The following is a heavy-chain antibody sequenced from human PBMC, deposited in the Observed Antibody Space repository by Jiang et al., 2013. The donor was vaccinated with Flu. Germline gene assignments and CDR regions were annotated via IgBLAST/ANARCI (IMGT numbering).Heavy chain of an antibody. CDR2: ISGSGGNT. J-gene: IGHJ5*02. V-gene: IGHV3-23*01. D-gene: IGHD3-10*01. Sequence: GGLVQPGGSLRLSCAVSGFTFSTYAMSWVRQAPGKGLEWVSAISGSGGNTYYADSVKGRFTISRDNSKNTLYLQMDSLRAEDTAVYYCAKDPPMVRGVMDWFDPWGQGTPVTVSS. CDR1: GFTFSTYA. CDR3: AKDPPMVRGVMDWFDP.